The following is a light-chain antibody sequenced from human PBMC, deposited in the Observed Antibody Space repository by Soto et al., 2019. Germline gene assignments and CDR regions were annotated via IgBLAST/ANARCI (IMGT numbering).Light chain of an antibody. J-gene: IGKJ1*01. CDR3: QQYGSSPL. V-gene: IGKV3-20*01. CDR2: GAS. Sequence: EIVLTQSPGTLSLSPGERATLSCRASQSFSSSYLAWYQHKPGQAPRLLIYGASSRATGIPDRFSGSGSGTDFTLTISRLEPEDFAVYYCQQYGSSPLFGQGTKVDIK. CDR1: QSFSSSY.